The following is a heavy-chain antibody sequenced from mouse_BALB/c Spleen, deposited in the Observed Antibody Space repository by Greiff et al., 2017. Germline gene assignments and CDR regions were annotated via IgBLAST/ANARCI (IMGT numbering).Heavy chain of an antibody. CDR2: INPYNDGT. J-gene: IGHJ4*01. CDR1: GYTFTSYV. Sequence: EVQLQQSGPELVKPGASVKMSCKASGYTFTSYVMHWVKQKPGQGLEWIGYINPYNDGTKYNEKFKGKATLTSDKSSSTAYMELSSLTSEDSAVYYCARERDYHYYAMDYWGQGTSVTVSS. CDR3: ARERDYHYYAMDY. D-gene: IGHD5-5*01. V-gene: IGHV1-14*01.